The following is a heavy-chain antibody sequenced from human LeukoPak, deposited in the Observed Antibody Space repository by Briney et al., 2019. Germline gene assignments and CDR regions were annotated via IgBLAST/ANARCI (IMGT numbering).Heavy chain of an antibody. CDR3: ARALRRAQYFDY. V-gene: IGHV3-30-3*01. Sequence: GRSLRLSCAASGFTFSSYAMHWVRQAPGKGLEWVAVISYDGSNKYYADSVKGRFTISRDNSKNTLYLQMNSLRAEDTAVYYCARALRRAQYFDYWGQGTLVTVSS. CDR2: ISYDGSNK. CDR1: GFTFSSYA. J-gene: IGHJ4*02.